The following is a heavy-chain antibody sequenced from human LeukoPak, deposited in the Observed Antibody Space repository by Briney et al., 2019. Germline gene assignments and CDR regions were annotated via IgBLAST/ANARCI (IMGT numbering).Heavy chain of an antibody. V-gene: IGHV1-2*06. Sequence: ASSVTVTCKATGYTLTDHYIHWVRRAPGQGLEWMGLINPKSGCPDYAQDFQGRVTMAGDTSINTADVELGSLTSDDTAVYYCARDFASTPNWELDYWGQGTPVTVS. D-gene: IGHD7-27*01. CDR3: ARDFASTPNWELDY. CDR2: INPKSGCP. J-gene: IGHJ4*02. CDR1: GYTLTDHY.